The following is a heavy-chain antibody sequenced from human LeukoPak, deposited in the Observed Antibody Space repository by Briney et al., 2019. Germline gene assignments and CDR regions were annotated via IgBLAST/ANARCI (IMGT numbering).Heavy chain of an antibody. D-gene: IGHD5-18*01. CDR1: GFTFCDHA. V-gene: IGHV3-49*04. CDR2: IRSEAYGGTT. CDR3: ARGPIHLWLYYGMGA. Sequence: GGSLRPSCTPSGFTFCDHAMCWVRQAPGKGLEWVGFIRSEAYGGTTEYAASVKGRFTISRDDSRGIAYLQMNSLKTEDTALYYCARGPIHLWLYYGMGAWGQGTTVTVSS. J-gene: IGHJ6*02.